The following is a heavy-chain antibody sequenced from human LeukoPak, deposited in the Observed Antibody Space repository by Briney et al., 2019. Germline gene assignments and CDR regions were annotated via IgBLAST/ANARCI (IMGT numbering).Heavy chain of an antibody. J-gene: IGHJ4*02. CDR3: ARHIKGAHYFDY. D-gene: IGHD3-10*01. V-gene: IGHV4-39*01. CDR1: GGSIRGSSYH. Sequence: SETLSLTCSVSGGSIRGSSYHWGWIRQPPGKGLEWIGSISYTWHTYYNPSLTGRVFMSVDTPNNQFSLQVSSVTAADTAVYYCARHIKGAHYFDYWGQGTLVTVSS. CDR2: ISYTWHT.